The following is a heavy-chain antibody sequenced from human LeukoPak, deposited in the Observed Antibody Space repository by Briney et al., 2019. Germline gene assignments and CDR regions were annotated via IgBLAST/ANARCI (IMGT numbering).Heavy chain of an antibody. CDR2: INPNSGGT. D-gene: IGHD3-10*01. J-gene: IGHJ5*02. Sequence: ASVKVSCKASGYTFTSFDINWVRQAPGQGLEWMGWINPNSGGTNYAQKFQGRVTMTRDTSISTAYMELSRLRSDDTAVYYCARDLVRGVGSDSDPWGQGTLVTVSS. CDR3: ARDLVRGVGSDSDP. CDR1: GYTFTSFD. V-gene: IGHV1-2*02.